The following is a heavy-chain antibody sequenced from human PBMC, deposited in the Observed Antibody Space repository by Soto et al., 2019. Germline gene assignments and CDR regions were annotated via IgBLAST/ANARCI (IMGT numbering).Heavy chain of an antibody. V-gene: IGHV1-18*01. D-gene: IGHD2-15*01. CDR2: ISAYNGNT. CDR1: GYTFTSYG. CDR3: AKGVAVVAANPFDY. Sequence: ASVKVSCKASGYTFTSYGISWVRQAPGQGLEWMGWISAYNGNTNYAQKLQGRVTMTTDTSTSTAYMELNSLRGEDTAVYYCAKGVAVVAANPFDYWGQGTPVTVSS. J-gene: IGHJ4*02.